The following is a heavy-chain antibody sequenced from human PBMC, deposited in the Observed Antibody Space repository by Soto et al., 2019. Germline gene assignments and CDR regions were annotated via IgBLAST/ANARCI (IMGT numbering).Heavy chain of an antibody. Sequence: QVQLVQSGAEVKKPGSSVKVSCKASGDTLSHYGVSWVRQVPGKGLEWMGGTTAILGTRDYAQKFQGRRTITSDESTTTSYMELNSLTSADQAVYYFAAGDSSDTGDHWGKGTLVTVSS. CDR3: AAGDSSDTGDH. D-gene: IGHD5-18*01. J-gene: IGHJ5*02. CDR1: GDTLSHYG. CDR2: TTAILGTR. V-gene: IGHV1-69*01.